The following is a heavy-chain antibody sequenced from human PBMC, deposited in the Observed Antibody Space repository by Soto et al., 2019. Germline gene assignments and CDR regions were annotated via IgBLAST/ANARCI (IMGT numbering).Heavy chain of an antibody. D-gene: IGHD3-22*01. CDR3: ARVPNYYYDSSGYDPAFDI. Sequence: GASVKVSCKASGYTFTCYYMHWVRQAPGQGLEWMGWINPNSGGTNYAQKFQGRVTMTRDTSTSTAYMELSRLRSDDTAVYYCARVPNYYYDSSGYDPAFDIWGQGTMVTVSS. V-gene: IGHV1-2*02. CDR2: INPNSGGT. CDR1: GYTFTCYY. J-gene: IGHJ3*02.